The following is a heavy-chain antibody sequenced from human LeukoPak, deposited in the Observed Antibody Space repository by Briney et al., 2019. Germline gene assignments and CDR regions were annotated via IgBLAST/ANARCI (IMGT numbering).Heavy chain of an antibody. V-gene: IGHV1-69*13. J-gene: IGHJ6*02. CDR3: ARGSSSGWYYYYGMDV. CDR1: GGTFSSYA. D-gene: IGHD6-19*01. CDR2: IIPIFGTA. Sequence: GASVKVSCKASGGTFSSYAISWVRQAPGQGLEWMGGIIPIFGTANYAQKFQGRVTITADESTSTAYMELSSLRSEDTVVYYCARGSSSGWYYYYGMDVWGQGTTVTVSS.